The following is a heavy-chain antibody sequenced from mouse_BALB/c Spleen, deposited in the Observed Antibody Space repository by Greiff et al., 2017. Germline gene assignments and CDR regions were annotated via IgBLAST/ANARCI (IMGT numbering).Heavy chain of an antibody. Sequence: LVKTGASVKISCKASGYSFTGYYMHWVKQSHGKSLEWIGYISCYNGATSYNQKFKGKATFTVDTSSSTAYMQFNSLTSEDSAVYYCARSGTTVVAYYYAMEYWGQGTAVTVSS. CDR1: GYSFTGYY. V-gene: IGHV1S34*01. J-gene: IGHJ4*01. CDR3: ARSGTTVVAYYYAMEY. D-gene: IGHD1-1*01. CDR2: ISCYNGAT.